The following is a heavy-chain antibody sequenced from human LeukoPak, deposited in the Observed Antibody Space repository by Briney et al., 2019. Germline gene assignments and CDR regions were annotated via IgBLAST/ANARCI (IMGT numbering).Heavy chain of an antibody. J-gene: IGHJ5*02. CDR2: IYYSGST. V-gene: IGHV4-59*12. CDR1: GGSISSYY. Sequence: SETLSLTCTVSGGSISSYYWSWIRQPPGKVLEWIGYIYYSGSTNYNPSLKSRVTISVDTSKNQFSLKLSSVTAADTAVYYCARDRYYYDSSGYFNWFDPWGQGTLVTVSS. CDR3: ARDRYYYDSSGYFNWFDP. D-gene: IGHD3-22*01.